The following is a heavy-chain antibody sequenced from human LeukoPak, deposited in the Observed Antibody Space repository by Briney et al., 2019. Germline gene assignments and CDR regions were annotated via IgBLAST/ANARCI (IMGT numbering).Heavy chain of an antibody. CDR2: ISTMGGRT. CDR1: GITLSNNG. Sequence: AGSLRLSWVVAGITLSNNGMTWVRQAPGKGREWVAGISTMGGRTNYADSVKGRFTISRDNPKNTLYLQMNSLRAEDTAVYFCAKRGVVIRVILVGFNKEAYYFDSWGQGALVTVSS. J-gene: IGHJ4*02. D-gene: IGHD3-22*01. CDR3: AKRGVVIRVILVGFNKEAYYFDS. V-gene: IGHV3-23*01.